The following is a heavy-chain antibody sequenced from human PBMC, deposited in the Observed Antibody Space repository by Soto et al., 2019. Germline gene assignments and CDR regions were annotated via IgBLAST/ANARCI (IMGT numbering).Heavy chain of an antibody. CDR3: AQQQLVHGYYYYYGMDV. J-gene: IGHJ6*02. CDR2: IIPIFGTA. D-gene: IGHD6-13*01. CDR1: GGTFSSYA. V-gene: IGHV1-69*13. Sequence: SVQVSCKASGGTFSSYAISWVRQAPGQGLEWMGGIIPIFGTANYAQKFQGRVTITADESTSTAYMELSSLRSEDTAVYYCAQQQLVHGYYYYYGMDVWGQGTTVTVSS.